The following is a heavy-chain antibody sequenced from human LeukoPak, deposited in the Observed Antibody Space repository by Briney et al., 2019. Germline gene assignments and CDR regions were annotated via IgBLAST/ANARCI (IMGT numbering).Heavy chain of an antibody. CDR2: LSSNGGST. J-gene: IGHJ4*02. Sequence: GGSLRLSCAASGFTFSSYGMYWVRQSPGKGLEWVSALSSNGGSTFYADSVKGRFTISRDNSKNTLYLQMNTLSAEDTAVYYCAKVIPGRGQFDYWGQGTLVTVSS. V-gene: IGHV3-23*01. CDR3: AKVIPGRGQFDY. D-gene: IGHD1-26*01. CDR1: GFTFSSYG.